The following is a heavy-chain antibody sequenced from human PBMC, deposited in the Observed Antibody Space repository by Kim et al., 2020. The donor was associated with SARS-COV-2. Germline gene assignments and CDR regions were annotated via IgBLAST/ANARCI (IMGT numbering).Heavy chain of an antibody. V-gene: IGHV4-34*01. CDR1: GGSFSGYY. CDR2: INHSGSS. D-gene: IGHD2-15*01. J-gene: IGHJ4*02. Sequence: SETLSLTCAVYGGSFSGYYWSWIRQPPGKGLEWIGEINHSGSSNYNPSLKSRVTISVDTSKNQFSLKLSSVTAADTAVYYCARYKKDLGYCSGGSCYGPFDYWGQGTLVTVSS. CDR3: ARYKKDLGYCSGGSCYGPFDY.